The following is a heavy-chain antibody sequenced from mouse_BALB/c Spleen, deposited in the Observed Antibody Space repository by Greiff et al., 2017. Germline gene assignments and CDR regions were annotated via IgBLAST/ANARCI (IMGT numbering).Heavy chain of an antibody. D-gene: IGHD3-3*01. V-gene: IGHV1-54*01. CDR2: INPGSGGT. CDR3: ARGDDYAMDY. CDR1: GYAFTNYL. Sequence: VKLQQSGAELVRPGTSVKVSCKASGYAFTNYLIEWVKQRPGQGLEWIGVINPGSGGTNYNEKFKGKATLTADKSSSTAYMQLSSLTSDDSAVYFCARGDDYAMDYWGQGTSVTVSS. J-gene: IGHJ4*01.